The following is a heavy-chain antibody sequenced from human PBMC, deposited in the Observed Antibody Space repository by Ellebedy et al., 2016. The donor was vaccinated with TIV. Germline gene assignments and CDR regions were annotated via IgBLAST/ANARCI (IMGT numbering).Heavy chain of an antibody. D-gene: IGHD2-2*01. CDR2: ISGNGGTT. CDR3: ARDGCSTASCPYGGFDY. Sequence: GGSLRLXXAASGFTFSTYAMSWVRQAPGKGLDWVSSISGNGGTTYYGDSAKGRFTISRDNSKNTVYLQIHSLRAEDTAIYYCARDGCSTASCPYGGFDYWGQGTKVAVSA. J-gene: IGHJ4*02. CDR1: GFTFSTYA. V-gene: IGHV3-23*01.